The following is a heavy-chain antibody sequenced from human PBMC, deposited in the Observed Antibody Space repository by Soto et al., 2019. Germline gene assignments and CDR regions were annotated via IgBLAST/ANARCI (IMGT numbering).Heavy chain of an antibody. Sequence: LRLSCAASGFTVIRNHMSWVRQAPGKGLEWISVIYSSDNTYHADSVKGRFTISRDNSKNTLYLQMNSLRAEDTAVYYCARVKSDSPGYYTFDFWGQGTLVTVS. J-gene: IGHJ4*02. D-gene: IGHD3-22*01. CDR1: GFTVIRNH. CDR3: ARVKSDSPGYYTFDF. CDR2: IYSSDNT. V-gene: IGHV3-53*01.